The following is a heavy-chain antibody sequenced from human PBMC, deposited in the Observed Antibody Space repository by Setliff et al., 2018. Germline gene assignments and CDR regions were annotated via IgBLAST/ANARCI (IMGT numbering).Heavy chain of an antibody. V-gene: IGHV1-46*01. J-gene: IGHJ4*02. CDR1: GHSLTSNH. CDR2: INPNDGYT. D-gene: IGHD2-15*01. CDR3: IVNMVRPVTGLDS. Sequence: VSCKASGHSLTSNHFHWGRQAPGKGLEWMGTINPNDGYTIYAPAFQGRVAMTTDTSTGTAYMELSGLTSADTAIYYCIVNMVRPVTGLDSWGPGTLVTVLL.